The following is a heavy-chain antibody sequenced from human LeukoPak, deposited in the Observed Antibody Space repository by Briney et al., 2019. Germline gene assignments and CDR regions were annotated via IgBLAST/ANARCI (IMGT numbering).Heavy chain of an antibody. D-gene: IGHD4-17*01. CDR1: GFTFSDYY. CDR3: ARDYYADYAYYGMDV. CDR2: ISSSGSTI. Sequence: PAGSLRPSCAASGFTFSDYYMSWIRQAPGKGLEWVSYISSSGSTIYYADSVKGRFTISRDSAKNSLYLQMNSLRAEDTAVYYCARDYYADYAYYGMDVWGQGTTVTVSS. J-gene: IGHJ6*02. V-gene: IGHV3-11*01.